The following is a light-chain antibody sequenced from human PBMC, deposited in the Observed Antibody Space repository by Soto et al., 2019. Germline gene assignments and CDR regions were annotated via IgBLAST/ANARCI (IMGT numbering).Light chain of an antibody. CDR1: QSISSY. CDR2: GAS. J-gene: IGKJ3*01. Sequence: DIQMNQSPSSLSASVGDRVTSTCRASQSISSYLAWYQQKPGKAPKLLIYGASTLQSGVPSRFGGSGSGTDFTLTVSSLQPEDFATYYCQQLFRYPPTFGPGAKVDIK. V-gene: IGKV1-9*01. CDR3: QQLFRYPPT.